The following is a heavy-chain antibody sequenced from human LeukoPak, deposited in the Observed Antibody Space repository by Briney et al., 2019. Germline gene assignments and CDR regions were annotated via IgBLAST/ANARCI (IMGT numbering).Heavy chain of an antibody. D-gene: IGHD3-10*01. CDR1: GFSISAYY. CDR3: TREGIHSGELTYFGY. CDR2: MYSSGST. Sequence: SETLSLTCTVSGFSISAYYCIWVRQPPGKGLEWIGYMYSSGSTYYNPSLKSRVAISIDTSKNQFSLKLSSVTAADTAVYYCTREGIHSGELTYFGYWGQGTLVTVSS. J-gene: IGHJ4*02. V-gene: IGHV4-59*12.